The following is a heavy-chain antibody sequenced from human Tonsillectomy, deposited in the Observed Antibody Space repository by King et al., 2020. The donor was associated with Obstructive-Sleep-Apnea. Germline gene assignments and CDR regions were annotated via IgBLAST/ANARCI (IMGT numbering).Heavy chain of an antibody. J-gene: IGHJ4*02. D-gene: IGHD1-26*01. CDR2: IDPSDSYT. Sequence: VQLVESGAEVKKPGESLRISCKGSGYSFTSYWISWVRQMPGKGLEWMGRIDPSDSYTDYSPSFQGHVTISADKSISTAYLQWSSLKASDTAMYYCARSGVGATVPFDYWGQGTLVTVSS. CDR1: GYSFTSYW. V-gene: IGHV5-10-1*03. CDR3: ARSGVGATVPFDY.